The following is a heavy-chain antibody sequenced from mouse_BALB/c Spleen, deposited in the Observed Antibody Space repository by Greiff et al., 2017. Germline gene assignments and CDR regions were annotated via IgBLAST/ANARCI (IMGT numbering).Heavy chain of an antibody. CDR2: ISYSGST. J-gene: IGHJ4*01. Sequence: EVKVEESGPGLVKPSQSLSLTCTVTGYSITSDYAWNWIRQFPGNKLEWMGYISYSGSTSYNPSLKSRISITRDTSKNQFFLQLNSVTTEDTATYYCARWENYDYDGYAMDYWGQGTSVTVSS. V-gene: IGHV3-2*02. CDR1: GYSITSDYA. CDR3: ARWENYDYDGYAMDY. D-gene: IGHD2-4*01.